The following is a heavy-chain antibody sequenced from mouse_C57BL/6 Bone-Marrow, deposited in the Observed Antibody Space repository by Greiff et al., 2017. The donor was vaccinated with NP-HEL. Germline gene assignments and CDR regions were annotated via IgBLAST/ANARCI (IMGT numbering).Heavy chain of an antibody. CDR1: GFTFSDFY. D-gene: IGHD2-14*01. CDR3: ARDSIGYFDY. CDR2: SRNKANDYTT. Sequence: EVQRVESGGGLVQSGRSLRLSCATSGFTFSDFYMEWVRQAPGKGLEWIAASRNKANDYTTEYSASVKGRFIVSRDTSQSILYLQMNALRAEDTAIYYCARDSIGYFDYWGQGTTLTVSS. J-gene: IGHJ2*01. V-gene: IGHV7-1*01.